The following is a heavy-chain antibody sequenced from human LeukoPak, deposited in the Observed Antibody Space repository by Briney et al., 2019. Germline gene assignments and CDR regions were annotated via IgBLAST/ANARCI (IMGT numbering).Heavy chain of an antibody. CDR3: ARGPPNWGYDY. J-gene: IGHJ4*02. V-gene: IGHV1-69*13. CDR2: IIPIFGTA. CDR1: GGTLSSYA. D-gene: IGHD7-27*01. Sequence: SVKVSCKASGGTLSSYAISWVRQAPGQGLEWMGGIIPIFGTANYAQKFQGRVTITADESTSTAYMELSSLRSDDTAVYYCARGPPNWGYDYWGPGTLVTVSS.